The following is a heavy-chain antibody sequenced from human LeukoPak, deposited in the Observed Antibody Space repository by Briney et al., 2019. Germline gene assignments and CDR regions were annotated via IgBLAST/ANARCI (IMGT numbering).Heavy chain of an antibody. CDR2: ISYDGSNK. CDR3: ARDTYDFWSGSQYYYYGMDA. Sequence: GGSLRLSCAASGFTFSSYAMHWVRQAPGKGLEWVAVISYDGSNKYYADSVKGRFTISRDNSKNTLYLQMNSLRAEDTAVYYCARDTYDFWSGSQYYYYGMDAWGQGTTVTVSS. D-gene: IGHD3-3*01. J-gene: IGHJ6*02. V-gene: IGHV3-30-3*01. CDR1: GFTFSSYA.